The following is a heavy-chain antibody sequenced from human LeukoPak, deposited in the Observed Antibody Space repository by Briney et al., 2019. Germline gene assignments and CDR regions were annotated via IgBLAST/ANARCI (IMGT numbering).Heavy chain of an antibody. CDR1: GYTFIDYY. D-gene: IGHD5/OR15-5a*01. V-gene: IGHV1-2*02. CDR2: MNPDSGNV. Sequence: GASVTVSCKASGYTFIDYYIHWVRQAPGQAFEWLGWMNPDSGNVHYDEKFQDRVTLTRDTSINTAYMELSSLRFDDTAIYYCAREGFNSVDVNWFDPWGQGTLVTVSS. CDR3: AREGFNSVDVNWFDP. J-gene: IGHJ5*02.